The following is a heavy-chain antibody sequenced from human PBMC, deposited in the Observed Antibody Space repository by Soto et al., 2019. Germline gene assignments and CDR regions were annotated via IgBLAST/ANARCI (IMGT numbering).Heavy chain of an antibody. CDR2: IWYDGSNK. CDR1: GFTLSSYG. Sequence: GGSLRLSCAASGFTLSSYGMHWARQAPGKGLEWVAVIWYDGSNKYYADSVKGRFTISRDNSKNTLYLQMNSLRAEDTAVYYSARDNYYGSGSYYQVYYYYGMDVWGQGTTVTVSS. D-gene: IGHD3-10*01. V-gene: IGHV3-33*01. CDR3: ARDNYYGSGSYYQVYYYYGMDV. J-gene: IGHJ6*02.